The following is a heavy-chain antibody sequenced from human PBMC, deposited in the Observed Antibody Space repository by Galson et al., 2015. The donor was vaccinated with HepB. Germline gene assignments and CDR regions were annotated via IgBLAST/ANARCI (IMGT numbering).Heavy chain of an antibody. J-gene: IGHJ6*02. CDR3: ARVSDNGDYEMEYYYYGMDV. CDR2: ISSSSSYI. CDR1: GFTFSSYS. D-gene: IGHD4-17*01. Sequence: SLRLSCAASGFTFSSYSMNWVRQAPGKGLEWVSSISSSSSYIYYADSVKGRFTISRDNAKNSLYLQMNSLRAEDTAVYYCARVSDNGDYEMEYYYYGMDVWGQGTTVTVSS. V-gene: IGHV3-21*01.